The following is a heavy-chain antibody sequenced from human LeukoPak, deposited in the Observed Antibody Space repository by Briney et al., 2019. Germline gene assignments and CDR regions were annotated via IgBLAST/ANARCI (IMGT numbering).Heavy chain of an antibody. Sequence: GGSLRLSCTVSGFTVSSNSMSWVRQAPGKGLEWVSFIYSGGNTHYSDSVKGRFTISRDNSKNTLYLQMNSLRAEDTAVYYCANSRYDSSGYYGIIGYWGQGTLVTVSS. CDR2: IYSGGNT. D-gene: IGHD3-22*01. CDR3: ANSRYDSSGYYGIIGY. V-gene: IGHV3-53*01. CDR1: GFTVSSNS. J-gene: IGHJ4*02.